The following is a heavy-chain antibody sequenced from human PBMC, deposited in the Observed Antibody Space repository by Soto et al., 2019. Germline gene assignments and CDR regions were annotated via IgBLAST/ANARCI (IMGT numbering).Heavy chain of an antibody. J-gene: IGHJ4*02. CDR2: IYWDDDE. CDR1: GFSLTTRGVG. CDR3: AHRPRGFSYYFDY. D-gene: IGHD3-10*01. V-gene: IGHV2-5*02. Sequence: QITLKESGPTLVKPTQTLTLTCTFSGFSLTTRGVGVGWIRQPPGKALEWLALIYWDDDEGYSPFLKSRLTITKDTSKNPVVLTMTNRDPVDTATYYCAHRPRGFSYYFDYWGQGTLVTVSS.